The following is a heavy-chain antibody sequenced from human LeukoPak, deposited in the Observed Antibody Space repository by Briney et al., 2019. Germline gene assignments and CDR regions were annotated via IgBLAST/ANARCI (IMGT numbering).Heavy chain of an antibody. D-gene: IGHD5-18*01. V-gene: IGHV4-39*01. CDR3: VSPRGFSYGYFDY. CDR1: GGSISSSSAY. Sequence: SETLSLTCIVSGGSISSSSAYWGWIRQPPGKGPEWIGSIYYSKNTYYNPSLKSRVTISADTSKNQFSLTLGSVSATDTAVYYCVSPRGFSYGYFDYWGQGTLVTVSS. CDR2: IYYSKNT. J-gene: IGHJ4*02.